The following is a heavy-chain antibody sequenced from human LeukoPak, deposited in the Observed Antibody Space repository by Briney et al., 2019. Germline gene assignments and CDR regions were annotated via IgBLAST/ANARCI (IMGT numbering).Heavy chain of an antibody. CDR1: GGTFSSYA. D-gene: IGHD6-19*01. CDR3: ARGKVAVASPFDY. Sequence: GSSVKVSCKASGGTFSSYAISWVRQAPGQGLEWMGRIIPILGIANYAQKFQGRVTITANKSTSTAYMELSSLRSEDTAVYYCARGKVAVASPFDYWGQGTLVTVSS. J-gene: IGHJ4*02. V-gene: IGHV1-69*04. CDR2: IIPILGIA.